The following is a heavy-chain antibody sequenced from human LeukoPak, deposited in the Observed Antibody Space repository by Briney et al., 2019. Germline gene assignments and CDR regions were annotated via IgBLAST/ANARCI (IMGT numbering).Heavy chain of an antibody. J-gene: IGHJ4*02. V-gene: IGHV1-46*01. Sequence: ASVKVSCKASGYTFTNFYIHWVRQAPGQGLEWMGIIRPRGGATNYAQSLRGRINLARDTSTSTVYMDLSSLTFEDTAIYYCAREQPDSGGFEMWGQGTLVTVSS. CDR2: IRPRGGAT. D-gene: IGHD2-15*01. CDR1: GYTFTNFY. CDR3: AREQPDSGGFEM.